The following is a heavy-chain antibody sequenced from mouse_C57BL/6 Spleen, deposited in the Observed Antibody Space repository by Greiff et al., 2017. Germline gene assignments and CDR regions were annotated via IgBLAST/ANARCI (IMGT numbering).Heavy chain of an antibody. J-gene: IGHJ3*01. CDR2: IHPNSGST. D-gene: IGHD2-1*01. V-gene: IGHV1-64*01. Sequence: QVQLQQPGAELVKPGASVKLSCKASGYTFTSYWMHWVKQRPGQGLEWIGMIHPNSGSTNYNEKFKSKATLTVDKSSSTAYMQLSSLTAEDSAVYYCARSGGNYLAWFAYWGQGTLVTVSA. CDR3: ARSGGNYLAWFAY. CDR1: GYTFTSYW.